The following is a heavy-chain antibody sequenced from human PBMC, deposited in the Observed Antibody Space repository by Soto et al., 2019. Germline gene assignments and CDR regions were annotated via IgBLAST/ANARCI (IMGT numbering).Heavy chain of an antibody. Sequence: QVQLQQWGAGLLKPSETLSLTCAVYGRSLSMHYWTWIRQSPGKGLEWIGEVDHRGNTNYSPSLKSRITISIDTSKNQFSLRLTSVTAADTALYFCTRARRHVGIRRENHARGFDSWGQGTLVTVSS. CDR1: GRSLSMHY. CDR2: VDHRGNT. D-gene: IGHD6-6*01. J-gene: IGHJ4*02. V-gene: IGHV4-34*02. CDR3: TRARRHVGIRRENHARGFDS.